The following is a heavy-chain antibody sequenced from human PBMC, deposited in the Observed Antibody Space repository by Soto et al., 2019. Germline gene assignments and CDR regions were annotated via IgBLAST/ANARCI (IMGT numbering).Heavy chain of an antibody. Sequence: QVQLVQSGAEVKKPGSSVKVSCKASGGTFSSYTISWVRQAPGQGLEWMGRIIPILGIANYAQKFQGRVTITADKSTSTASMELSSLRSEDTAVYYWARATGDWVDFDYWGQGTLVTVSS. J-gene: IGHJ4*02. CDR2: IIPILGIA. D-gene: IGHD7-27*01. CDR1: GGTFSSYT. CDR3: ARATGDWVDFDY. V-gene: IGHV1-69*02.